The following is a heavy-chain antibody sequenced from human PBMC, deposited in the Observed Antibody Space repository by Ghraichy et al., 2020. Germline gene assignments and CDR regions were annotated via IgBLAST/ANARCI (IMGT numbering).Heavy chain of an antibody. CDR1: GYTFTGYY. Sequence: ASVKVSCKASGYTFTGYYMHWVRQAPGQGLEWMGWINPNSGGTNYAQKFQGRVTMTRDTSISTAYMELSRLRSDDTAVYYCARDRAGDYGSGSYFGQADYWGQGILVTVSS. CDR2: INPNSGGT. V-gene: IGHV1-2*02. CDR3: ARDRAGDYGSGSYFGQADY. J-gene: IGHJ4*02. D-gene: IGHD3-10*01.